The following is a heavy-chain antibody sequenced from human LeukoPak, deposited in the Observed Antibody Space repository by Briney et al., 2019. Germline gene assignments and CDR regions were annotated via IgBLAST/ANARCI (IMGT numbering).Heavy chain of an antibody. V-gene: IGHV3-21*01. D-gene: IGHD3-22*01. Sequence: PGGSLRLSCAASGFTFSASDMNWVRQTPGKGLEWVSSISSSSSYIYYADSVKGRFSISRDNAKKSLYLQMNSLRAEDTAVYYCAKSQITMIVVVITPFDYWGQGTLVTVSS. CDR2: ISSSSSYI. J-gene: IGHJ4*02. CDR1: GFTFSASD. CDR3: AKSQITMIVVVITPFDY.